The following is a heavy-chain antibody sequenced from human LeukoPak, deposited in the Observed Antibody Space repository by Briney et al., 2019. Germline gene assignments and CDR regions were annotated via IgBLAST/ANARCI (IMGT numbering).Heavy chain of an antibody. D-gene: IGHD6-13*01. J-gene: IGHJ3*02. V-gene: IGHV1-18*01. CDR1: GYTFTSYG. CDR2: ISAYNGNT. Sequence: ASVKVSCKASGYTFTSYGISWVRQAPGQGLEWMGWISAYNGNTNYAQKLQGSVTMTTDKSTSTAYMELSSLRSEDTAVYYCAREGLGSSWFFDIWGQGTMVTVSS. CDR3: AREGLGSSWFFDI.